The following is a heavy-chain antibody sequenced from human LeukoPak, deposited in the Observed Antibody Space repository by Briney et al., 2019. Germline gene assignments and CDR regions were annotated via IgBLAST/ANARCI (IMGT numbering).Heavy chain of an antibody. CDR1: GGSFSGYY. J-gene: IGHJ5*02. V-gene: IGHV4-34*01. D-gene: IGHD6-13*01. CDR3: ARGRQQLLTNWFDP. Sequence: PSETLSLTCAVYGGSFSGYYWSWLRQPPGKGLEWIGEINHSGSTNYNPSLKSRVTISVDTSKNQFSLKLSSVTAADTAVYYCARGRQQLLTNWFDPWGQGTLVTVSS. CDR2: INHSGST.